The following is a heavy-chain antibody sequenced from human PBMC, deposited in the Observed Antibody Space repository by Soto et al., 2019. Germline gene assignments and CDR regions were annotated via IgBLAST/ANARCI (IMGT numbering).Heavy chain of an antibody. CDR2: ISGTGGSI. J-gene: IGHJ4*02. V-gene: IGHV3-23*01. CDR1: GITFSNYA. CDR3: AKGSRSSWPYYFDS. D-gene: IGHD6-13*01. Sequence: EVQLLESGGDLVQPGGSLRLSCAASGITFSNYAMNWVRQVPGKGLEWVSTISGTGGSIYYADSVKGRITISRDNSKNTLYLQRDSLRAEDTALYYCAKGSRSSWPYYFDSWGQGTLVTVSS.